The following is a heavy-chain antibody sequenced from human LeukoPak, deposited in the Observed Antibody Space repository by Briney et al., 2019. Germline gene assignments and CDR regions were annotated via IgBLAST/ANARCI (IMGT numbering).Heavy chain of an antibody. V-gene: IGHV4-59*08. CDR2: IYYSGST. D-gene: IGHD1-26*01. Sequence: SETLSLTCTVSGGSISSYYWSWIRQPPGKGLEWIGYIYYSGSTYYNPSLKSRVTISVDTSKNQFSLKLSSVTAADTAVYYCARRSGSYFDYWGQGTLVTVSS. CDR3: ARRSGSYFDY. CDR1: GGSISSYY. J-gene: IGHJ4*02.